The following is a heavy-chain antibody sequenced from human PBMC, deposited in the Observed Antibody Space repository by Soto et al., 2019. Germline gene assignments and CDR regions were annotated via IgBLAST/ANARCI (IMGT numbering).Heavy chain of an antibody. J-gene: IGHJ6*02. Sequence: GESLKISCKGSGYRFTTYWIGWLRQMPGKGLEWMGIIYPGHSDTRYNPSFQGQVTISADNSISTAYLQWSSPTASATAMYYCAGGGVRGVITRTRDYYGMDVWGQGTTVTVSS. V-gene: IGHV5-51*01. D-gene: IGHD3-10*01. CDR2: IYPGHSDT. CDR3: AGGGVRGVITRTRDYYGMDV. CDR1: GYRFTTYW.